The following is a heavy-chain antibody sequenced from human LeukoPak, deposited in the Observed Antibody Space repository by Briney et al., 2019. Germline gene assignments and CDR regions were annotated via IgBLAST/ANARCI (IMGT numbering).Heavy chain of an antibody. Sequence: SETLSLTCTVSGGSISSSSYYWGWLRQPPGKGLEWIGSIYYSGSTYYNPSLKSRVTISVDTSKNQFSLKLSSVTAADTAVYYCARQNVGYCSGGSCYRHYDYWGQGTLVTVSS. V-gene: IGHV4-39*01. J-gene: IGHJ4*02. CDR2: IYYSGST. CDR1: GGSISSSSYY. D-gene: IGHD2-15*01. CDR3: ARQNVGYCSGGSCYRHYDY.